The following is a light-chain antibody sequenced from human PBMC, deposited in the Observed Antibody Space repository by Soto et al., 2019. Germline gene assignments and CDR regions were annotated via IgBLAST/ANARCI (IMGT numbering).Light chain of an antibody. V-gene: IGKV1-9*01. CDR3: QQVHTFPLT. Sequence: DIQVTQSPLYLSASVGDRVTITCRASQDITSFVAWYQQQPEKAPKLLIFATSRLQTGVPSRFSGSGSGTELTLTITSLQPEDFATYYWQQVHTFPLTVGPGTMVDVK. CDR1: QDITSF. CDR2: ATS. J-gene: IGKJ3*01.